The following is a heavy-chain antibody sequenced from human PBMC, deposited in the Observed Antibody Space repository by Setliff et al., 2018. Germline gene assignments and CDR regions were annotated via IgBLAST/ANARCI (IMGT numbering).Heavy chain of an antibody. CDR2: INTGGGSA. V-gene: IGHV1-46*01. CDR3: ARDVTGSHSGRLDS. Sequence: ASVKVSCKASGYTFTSYYMYWVRQAPGQGFEWMGTINTGGGSARIVDQFQGRVTMTRDTSTSTVYMEFSSLKSEDTAVYYCARDVTGSHSGRLDSWGQGTLVTV. J-gene: IGHJ4*02. CDR1: GYTFTSYY. D-gene: IGHD1-26*01.